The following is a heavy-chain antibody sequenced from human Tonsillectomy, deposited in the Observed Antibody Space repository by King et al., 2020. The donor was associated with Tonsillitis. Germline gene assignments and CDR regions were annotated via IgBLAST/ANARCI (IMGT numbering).Heavy chain of an antibody. J-gene: IGHJ4*02. CDR1: GFTFSSYG. V-gene: IGHV3-30*02. CDR2: IRYDGSKK. Sequence: VQLVESGGGVVQPGGSLRLSCAASGFTFSSYGMHWVRQAPGKGLEWVAFIRYDGSKKYYGASVKGRLTISRDNSKKTLYLEMNSLRADDTAVYYCAKDPTGGWFGEDLNYFDYWGQGTLVTVSS. CDR3: AKDPTGGWFGEDLNYFDY. D-gene: IGHD3-10*01.